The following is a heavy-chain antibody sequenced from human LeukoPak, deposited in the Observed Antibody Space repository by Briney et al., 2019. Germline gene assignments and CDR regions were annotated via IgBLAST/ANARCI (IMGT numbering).Heavy chain of an antibody. CDR3: ARYRRVGATWFVGAFDI. V-gene: IGHV3-48*03. Sequence: GRSLRLSCAASGFSLTTYEMDSVRQAPGKGLGWVLYISSSGDSIYNADSVKGRFTLSSVNAKNSLSLQMNSLRAEDTAIYYCARYRRVGATWFVGAFDIWGQGTTVTVSS. CDR2: ISSSGDSI. CDR1: GFSLTTYE. J-gene: IGHJ3*02. D-gene: IGHD1-26*01.